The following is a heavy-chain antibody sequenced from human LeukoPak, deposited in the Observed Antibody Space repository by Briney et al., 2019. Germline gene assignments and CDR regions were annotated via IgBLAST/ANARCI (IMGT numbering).Heavy chain of an antibody. Sequence: SVTVSCKASGGTFSSYAISWVRQAPGQGLEWMRGIIPIFGTANYAQKFQGRVTITADESTSTAYMELSSLRSEDTAVYYCARGYSGFRYFDYWGQGTLVTVSS. CDR3: ARGYSGFRYFDY. V-gene: IGHV1-69*13. D-gene: IGHD5-12*01. CDR2: IIPIFGTA. CDR1: GGTFSSYA. J-gene: IGHJ4*02.